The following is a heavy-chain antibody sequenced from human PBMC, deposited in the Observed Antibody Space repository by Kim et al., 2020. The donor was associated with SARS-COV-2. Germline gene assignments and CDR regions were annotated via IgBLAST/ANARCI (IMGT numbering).Heavy chain of an antibody. V-gene: IGHV1-2*02. Sequence: AQKFQGRATMTRDTSISTAYMELSRLRSDDTAVYYCAGYNWNDGGLGFDPWGQGTLVTVSS. D-gene: IGHD1-1*01. J-gene: IGHJ5*02. CDR3: AGYNWNDGGLGFDP.